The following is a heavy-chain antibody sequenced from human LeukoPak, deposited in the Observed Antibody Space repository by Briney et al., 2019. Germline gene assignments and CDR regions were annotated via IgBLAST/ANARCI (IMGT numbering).Heavy chain of an antibody. D-gene: IGHD5-12*01. CDR3: ARDPGGREWLRSEQFDP. Sequence: GGSLRLSCAASGFTFSSYSMNWVRQAPGKGLEWVSSISSSSSYIYYADSVKGRFTISRDNAKNSLYLQMNSLRAEDTAVYYCARDPGGREWLRSEQFDPWGQGTLVTVSS. CDR2: ISSSSSYI. J-gene: IGHJ5*02. CDR1: GFTFSSYS. V-gene: IGHV3-21*01.